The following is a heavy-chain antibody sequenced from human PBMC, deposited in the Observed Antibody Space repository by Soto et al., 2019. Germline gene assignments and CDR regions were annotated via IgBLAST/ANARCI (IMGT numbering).Heavy chain of an antibody. CDR3: AGAAIAHMRGGLVPAATFDY. V-gene: IGHV1-3*01. CDR2: INAGNGNT. J-gene: IGHJ4*02. CDR1: GYTFTSYA. Sequence: ASVKVSCKASGYTFTSYAMHWVRQAPGQRLEWMGWINAGNGNTKYSQKFQGRVTITRDKSGSTAYMELSSLRSEDTAVYYCAGAAIAHMRGGLVPAATFDYWGQGTLVTVSS. D-gene: IGHD2-2*01.